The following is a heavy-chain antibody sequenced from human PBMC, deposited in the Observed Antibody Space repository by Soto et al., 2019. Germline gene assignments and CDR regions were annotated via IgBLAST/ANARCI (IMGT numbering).Heavy chain of an antibody. CDR2: TKHKAASYTT. J-gene: IGHJ4*02. V-gene: IGHV3-72*01. D-gene: IGHD3-3*01. Sequence: LRLSCAASGFTLSDHFMEWVRQAPGKGLEWVGRTKHKAASYTTDYAASVNGRFTISRDDSENSLYLQMNSLKTEDTAMYYCVTLQFSRWFYWGLGTLVTVSS. CDR1: GFTLSDHF. CDR3: VTLQFSRWFY.